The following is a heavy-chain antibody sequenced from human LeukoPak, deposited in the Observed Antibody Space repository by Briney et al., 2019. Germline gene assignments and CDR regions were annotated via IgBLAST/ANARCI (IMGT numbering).Heavy chain of an antibody. CDR2: IYYSGST. V-gene: IGHV4-39*07. CDR3: ARDLNGP. Sequence: PSETLSLTCTISGGSISSSSYYWGWIRQPPGKGLEWIGSIYYSGSTYYNPSLKSRVTISVDTSKNQFSLKLSSVTAADTAVYYCARDLNGPWGQGTLVTVSS. D-gene: IGHD4-17*01. J-gene: IGHJ5*02. CDR1: GGSISSSSYY.